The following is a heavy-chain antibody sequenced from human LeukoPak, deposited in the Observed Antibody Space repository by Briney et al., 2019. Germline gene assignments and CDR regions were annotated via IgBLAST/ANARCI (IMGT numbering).Heavy chain of an antibody. CDR2: IKQDGSEK. CDR3: ARPLGYQLLPGYFYYMDV. CDR1: GFTFSSYW. J-gene: IGHJ6*03. V-gene: IGHV3-7*01. D-gene: IGHD2-2*01. Sequence: PGGSLRLSCAASGFTFSSYWMTWVRQAPGKGLEWVASIKQDGSEKYYVDSVKGRFTISRDNAENSLYLQMNSLRAEDTAVYYCARPLGYQLLPGYFYYMDVWGKGTTVTVSS.